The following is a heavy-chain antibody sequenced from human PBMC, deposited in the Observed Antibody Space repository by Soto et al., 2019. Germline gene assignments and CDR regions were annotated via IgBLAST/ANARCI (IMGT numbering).Heavy chain of an antibody. V-gene: IGHV4-31*03. D-gene: IGHD6-13*01. CDR3: ARLTAASNWFDP. J-gene: IGHJ5*02. CDR2: IYYSGST. Sequence: SETLSLTFTVSGGSISSGGYYWSWIRQHPGKGLEWIGYIYYSGSTYYNPSLKSRVTISVDTSKNQFSLKLSSVTAADTAVYYCARLTAASNWFDPWGQGTLVTVSS. CDR1: GGSISSGGYY.